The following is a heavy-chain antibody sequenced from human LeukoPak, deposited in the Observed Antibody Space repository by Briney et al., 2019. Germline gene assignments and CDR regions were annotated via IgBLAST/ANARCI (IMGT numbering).Heavy chain of an antibody. V-gene: IGHV4-34*01. D-gene: IGHD3-22*01. Sequence: PSETLSLTCAVYGGSFSGYYWSWIRQPPGKGLEWIGEINHSGSTNYNPSLKSRVTISVDTSKNQFSLKLSSVTAADTAVYYCARGTLTMIDAGGAFDIWGQGTMVTVSS. CDR3: ARGTLTMIDAGGAFDI. CDR2: INHSGST. J-gene: IGHJ3*02. CDR1: GGSFSGYY.